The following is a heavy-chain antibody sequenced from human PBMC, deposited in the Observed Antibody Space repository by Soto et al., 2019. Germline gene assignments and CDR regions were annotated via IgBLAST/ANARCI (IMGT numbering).Heavy chain of an antibody. V-gene: IGHV1-2*04. D-gene: IGHD6-13*01. CDR1: GYTFTGYY. J-gene: IGHJ4*02. Sequence: QVQLVQSGAEVKKPGASVKVSGKSSGYTFTGYYMHWVRQAPGQGLEWMGWINPNSGGTNYAQKFQGWVTMTRDTSISTAYMELSRRRSDDTAVDYCARAYSGAAAGRFDSWGQGTLVTVSS. CDR3: ARAYSGAAAGRFDS. CDR2: INPNSGGT.